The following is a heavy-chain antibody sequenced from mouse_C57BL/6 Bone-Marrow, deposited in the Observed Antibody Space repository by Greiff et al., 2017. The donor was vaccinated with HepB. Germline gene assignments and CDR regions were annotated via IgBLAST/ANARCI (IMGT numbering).Heavy chain of an antibody. J-gene: IGHJ4*01. CDR3: ARNTYYYGSSYWGAMDY. Sequence: VKLMESGPGLVAPSQSLSITCTVSGFSLTSYAISWVRQPPGKGLEWLGVIWTGGGTNYNSALKSRLSISKDNSKSQVFLKMNSLQTDDTARYYCARNTYYYGSSYWGAMDYWGQGTSVTVSS. CDR1: GFSLTSYA. V-gene: IGHV2-9-1*01. CDR2: IWTGGGT. D-gene: IGHD1-1*01.